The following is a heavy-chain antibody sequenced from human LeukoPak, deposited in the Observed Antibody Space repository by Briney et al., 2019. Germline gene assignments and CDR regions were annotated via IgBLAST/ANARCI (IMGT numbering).Heavy chain of an antibody. CDR2: IHSSGTH. D-gene: IGHD3-3*01. J-gene: IGHJ4*02. CDR1: GDSISGRAYY. Sequence: SQTLSLTCTVSGDSISGRAYYWSWIRQPAGKGLEWIGRIHSSGTHSYNPSLNSRASISVETSKNQFSLKLSSLTAADTAVYFCSRERGFWSGYFRPRYFDYWGQGTLVTV. V-gene: IGHV4-61*02. CDR3: SRERGFWSGYFRPRYFDY.